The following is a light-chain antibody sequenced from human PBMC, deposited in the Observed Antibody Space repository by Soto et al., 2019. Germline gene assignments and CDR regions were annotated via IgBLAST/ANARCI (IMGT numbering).Light chain of an antibody. CDR3: QQRSNLPPYT. Sequence: EIVLTQSPATLSLSPGERATLSCSASQSVSSYLAWYQQKPGQAPRLLIYDASNRATGIPARFSGSGSGTDFTLTISSLEPEDFAVYYCQQRSNLPPYTFGQGTKLAIK. V-gene: IGKV3-11*01. J-gene: IGKJ2*01. CDR1: QSVSSY. CDR2: DAS.